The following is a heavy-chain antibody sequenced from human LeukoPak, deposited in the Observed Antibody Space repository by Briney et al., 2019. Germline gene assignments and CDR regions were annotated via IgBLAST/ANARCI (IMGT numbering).Heavy chain of an antibody. Sequence: SLPALGKPTQTLTLTCTFSGFSLRSTGMCVTWIRQPPGKALEWLARIDWDDDKYYRPSLETRLSISKDTSINQVVLTMTNMEPEDTATYYCARIVSIRSGTYFEDSWGQGTRATVSS. CDR1: GFSLRSTGMC. CDR3: ARIVSIRSGTYFEDS. V-gene: IGHV2-70*11. J-gene: IGHJ4*02. D-gene: IGHD1-26*01. CDR2: IDWDDDK.